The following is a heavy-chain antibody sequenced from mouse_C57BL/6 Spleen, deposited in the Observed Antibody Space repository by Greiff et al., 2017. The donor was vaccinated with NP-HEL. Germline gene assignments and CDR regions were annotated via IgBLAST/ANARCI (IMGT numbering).Heavy chain of an antibody. CDR3: ASGGGWLLPSYFDY. Sequence: VKLMESDAELVKPGASVKISCKVSGYTFTDHTIHWMKQRPEQGLEWIGYIYPRDGSTKYNEKFKGKATLTADKSSSTAYMQLNSLTSEDSAVYFCASGGGWLLPSYFDYWGQGTTLTVSS. D-gene: IGHD2-3*01. V-gene: IGHV1-78*01. CDR2: IYPRDGST. J-gene: IGHJ2*01. CDR1: GYTFTDHT.